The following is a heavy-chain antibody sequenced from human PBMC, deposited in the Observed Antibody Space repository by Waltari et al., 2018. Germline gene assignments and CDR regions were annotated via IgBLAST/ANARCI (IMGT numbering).Heavy chain of an antibody. V-gene: IGHV3-48*02. CDR1: GFTFSRYS. D-gene: IGHD3-22*01. Sequence: VQLVESGGGFVQPGGSLRLSCAGSGFTFSRYSMNWFRQAPGKGLEWLSYIRNDRETMTHGDSGKGRFTNSRDNAKNSMYLQMNSLRDDDTAVYYCARDLSESRGGYSDLDYWGQGTLVTVSS. CDR3: ARDLSESRGGYSDLDY. CDR2: IRNDRETM. J-gene: IGHJ4*02.